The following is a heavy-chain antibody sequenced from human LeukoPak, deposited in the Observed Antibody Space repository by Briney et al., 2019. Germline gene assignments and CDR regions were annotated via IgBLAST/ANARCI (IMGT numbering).Heavy chain of an antibody. V-gene: IGHV1-69*06. CDR3: ARGAGGAARSGAFDI. CDR2: IIPIFGTA. D-gene: IGHD6-6*01. CDR1: GGTFSSYA. Sequence: ASVKVSCKASGGTFSSYAISWVRQAPGQGLEWMGGIIPIFGTANYAQKFQGRVTITADKSTSTAYMELSSLRSEDTAVYYCARGAGGAARSGAFDIWGQGTMVTVSS. J-gene: IGHJ3*02.